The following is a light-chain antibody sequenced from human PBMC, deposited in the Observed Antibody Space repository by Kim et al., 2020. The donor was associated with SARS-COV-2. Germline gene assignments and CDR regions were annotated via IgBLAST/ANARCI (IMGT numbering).Light chain of an antibody. CDR1: QSVTSSY. V-gene: IGKV3-20*01. CDR2: GAS. CDR3: QQHGNSLRT. J-gene: IGKJ1*01. Sequence: EIVLTQSPGTLSLSPGERATLSCRASQSVTSSYLAWYQQKPGQPPRLLIYGASNRATGIPDRFSGSGSGTDFTLTISRLESEDLAVYYCQQHGNSLRTFGQGTKVDIK.